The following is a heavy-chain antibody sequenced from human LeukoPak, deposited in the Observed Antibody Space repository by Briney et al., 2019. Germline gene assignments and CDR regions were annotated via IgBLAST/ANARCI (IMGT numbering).Heavy chain of an antibody. D-gene: IGHD2-2*01. V-gene: IGHV1-24*01. CDR2: FDPDDGET. Sequence: ASVKVSCKLSGSTLTKISIHWVRQAPGKGLEWMGGFDPDDGETVYAQKFQGRVTMTEDTSTDTAYMELSSLKSEDTAVYYCATSNVVEPVAIYYYGLDVWGQGTTVTLSS. CDR3: ATSNVVEPVAIYYYGLDV. CDR1: GSTLTKIS. J-gene: IGHJ6*02.